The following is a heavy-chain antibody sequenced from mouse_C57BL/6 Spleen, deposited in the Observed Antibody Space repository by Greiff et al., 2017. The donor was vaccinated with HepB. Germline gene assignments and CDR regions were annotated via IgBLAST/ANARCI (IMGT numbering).Heavy chain of an antibody. Sequence: QVQLQQSGAELARPGASVKLSCKASGYTFTSYGISWVKQRTGQGLEWIGEIDPSDSYTNYNQKFKGKSTLTVDKSSSTAYMQLSSLTSEDSAVYYCATIYYGNYWFAYWGQGTLVTVSA. V-gene: IGHV1-69*01. J-gene: IGHJ3*01. D-gene: IGHD2-1*01. CDR1: GYTFTSYG. CDR3: ATIYYGNYWFAY. CDR2: IDPSDSYT.